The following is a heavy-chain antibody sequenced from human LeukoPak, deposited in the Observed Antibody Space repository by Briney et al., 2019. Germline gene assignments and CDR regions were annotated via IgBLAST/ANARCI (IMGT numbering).Heavy chain of an antibody. J-gene: IGHJ5*02. CDR1: GYTFTSYY. V-gene: IGHV1-46*01. CDR2: INPSGGST. CDR3: ARAGGGSWSFDP. Sequence: ASVKVSCKASGYTFTSYYMHWVRQAPGQGLEWMGIINPSGGSTSYAQKFQGRVTMTRDTSTSTVYMELSSLRSEDRAVYYWARAGGGSWSFDPWGQGTLVTVSS. D-gene: IGHD2-15*01.